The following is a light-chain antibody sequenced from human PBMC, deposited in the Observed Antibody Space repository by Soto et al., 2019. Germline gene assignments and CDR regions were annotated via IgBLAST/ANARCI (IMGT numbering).Light chain of an antibody. V-gene: IGLV3-21*04. CDR3: QVWDTTSDHLV. CDR1: NIGSKS. Sequence: SYELTQPPSVSVAPGKTARITCEGNNIGSKSVHWYQQEPGQAPVLVIYYDSDRPSGIPERFSGSNSGNTATLTISRVEAGDEADYYCQVWDTTSDHLVFGGGTKLTVL. J-gene: IGLJ2*01. CDR2: YDS.